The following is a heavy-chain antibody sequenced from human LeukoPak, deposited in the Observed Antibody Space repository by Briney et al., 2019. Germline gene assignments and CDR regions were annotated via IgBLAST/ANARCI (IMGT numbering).Heavy chain of an antibody. Sequence: SETLSLTCTVSGGSISSYYWNWIRQPAGKGLEWIGRIYTSGSTNYNPSLKSRVTMSVDTSKNQFSLKLSSVTAADTAVYYCARDGGSSGYTINWFDPWGQGTLVTVSS. J-gene: IGHJ5*02. CDR1: GGSISSYY. CDR3: ARDGGSSGYTINWFDP. CDR2: IYTSGST. D-gene: IGHD3-22*01. V-gene: IGHV4-4*07.